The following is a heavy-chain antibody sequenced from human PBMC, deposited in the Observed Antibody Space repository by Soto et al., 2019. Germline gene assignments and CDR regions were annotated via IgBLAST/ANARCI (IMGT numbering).Heavy chain of an antibody. CDR2: ISAYNGNT. J-gene: IGHJ6*02. D-gene: IGHD3-22*01. V-gene: IGHV1-18*04. CDR3: ARAPYYYDSSGYYYYYYGMDV. CDR1: GYTFTSYG. Sequence: QVQLVQSGAEVKKPGASVKVSCKASGYTFTSYGISWVRQAPGQGLEWMGWISAYNGNTNYAQKLQGRVTMTTDTDTSTAYMELRSLRSDDTAVYYCARAPYYYDSSGYYYYYYGMDVWGQGTTVTVSS.